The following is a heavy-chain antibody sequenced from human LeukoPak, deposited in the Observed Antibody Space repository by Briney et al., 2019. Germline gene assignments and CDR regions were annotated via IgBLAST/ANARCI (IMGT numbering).Heavy chain of an antibody. CDR2: IYYSGST. Sequence: SETLSLTCTVSGGSISSYYWSWIRRPPGKGLEWIGYIYYSGSTNYNPSLKSRVTISVDTSKNQFSLKLSSVTAADTAVYYCARDPRGYSYGIWGQGTLVTVSS. D-gene: IGHD5-18*01. CDR1: GGSISSYY. V-gene: IGHV4-59*01. J-gene: IGHJ4*02. CDR3: ARDPRGYSYGI.